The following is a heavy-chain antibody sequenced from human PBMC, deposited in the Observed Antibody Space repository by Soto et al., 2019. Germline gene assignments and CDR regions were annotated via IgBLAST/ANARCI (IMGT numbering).Heavy chain of an antibody. Sequence: GGSLRLSCAASGFTFSSYWMTWVRQAPGKGLEWVANIKQDGSEQYYVDSVRGRFSISRDNAKNSLYLQMNSLRAEDTAIYYCAREVLRAGDSWGQGTLVTVSS. V-gene: IGHV3-7*01. CDR2: IKQDGSEQ. J-gene: IGHJ4*02. CDR1: GFTFSSYW. D-gene: IGHD2-8*02. CDR3: AREVLRAGDS.